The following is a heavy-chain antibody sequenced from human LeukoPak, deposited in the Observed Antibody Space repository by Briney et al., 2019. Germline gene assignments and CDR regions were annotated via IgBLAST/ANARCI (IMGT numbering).Heavy chain of an antibody. D-gene: IGHD6-19*01. CDR2: IYYSGST. CDR3: ARELGSSGWPYYYYGMDV. CDR1: GGSISSYY. Sequence: SETLSLTCTVSGGSISSYYWSWIRQPPGKGLEWIGYIYYSGSTNYTPSLESRVTISVDTSKNQFSLKLSSVTAADTAVYYCARELGSSGWPYYYYGMDVWGQGTTVTVSS. J-gene: IGHJ6*02. V-gene: IGHV4-59*01.